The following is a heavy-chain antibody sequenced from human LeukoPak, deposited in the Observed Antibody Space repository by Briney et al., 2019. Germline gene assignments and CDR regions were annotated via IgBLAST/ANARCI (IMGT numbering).Heavy chain of an antibody. J-gene: IGHJ4*02. Sequence: SETLSLTCTVSGGSISSYYWSWIRQPPGKGLEWIGYIYYSGSTNYNPSLKSRVTISVDTSKNQFSLKLSSATAADTAVYYCARQGILWFGELSSLYYFDYWGQGTLVTVSS. CDR1: GGSISSYY. D-gene: IGHD3-10*01. V-gene: IGHV4-59*08. CDR3: ARQGILWFGELSSLYYFDY. CDR2: IYYSGST.